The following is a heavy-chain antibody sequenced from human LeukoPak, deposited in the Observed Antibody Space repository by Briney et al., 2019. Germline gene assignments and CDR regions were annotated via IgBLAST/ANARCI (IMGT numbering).Heavy chain of an antibody. CDR3: ARDNNWGFDF. CDR2: IRGSGSGSGSGM. J-gene: IGHJ4*02. CDR1: GFVFSDYS. V-gene: IGHV3-48*04. D-gene: IGHD1-1*01. Sequence: GGSLRLSCAASGFVFSDYSMNWVRQAPGKGLEWVSNIRGSGSGSGSGMYYADPVKGRFTISRDNAKNSLYLQMSSLRAEDTAFYYCARDNNWGFDFWGQGALVTVSS.